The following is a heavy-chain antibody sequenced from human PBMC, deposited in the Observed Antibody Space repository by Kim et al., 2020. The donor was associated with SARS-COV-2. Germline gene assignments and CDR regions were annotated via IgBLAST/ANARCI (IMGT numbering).Heavy chain of an antibody. V-gene: IGHV4-59*13. Sequence: SETLSLTCTVSGGSISSYYWSWIRQPPGKGLEWIGYIYYSGSTNYNPSLKSRVTISVDTSKNQFSLKLSSVTAADTAVYYCAGDSRPYSSGWYGGGYYYYSGMDVWGQGTTVTVSS. CDR1: GGSISSYY. D-gene: IGHD6-19*01. CDR2: IYYSGST. CDR3: AGDSRPYSSGWYGGGYYYYSGMDV. J-gene: IGHJ6*02.